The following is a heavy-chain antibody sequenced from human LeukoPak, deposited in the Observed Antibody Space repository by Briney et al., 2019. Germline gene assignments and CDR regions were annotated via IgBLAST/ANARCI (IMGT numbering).Heavy chain of an antibody. CDR3: AKDYRVNWGLFDY. CDR2: ISYDGNHK. Sequence: AGGSLRLSCAASGFTFSSYGMHWVRQAPGKGLEWVAVISYDGNHKYYADSVKGRFTISRDNSKNTLYLQMNSLRAEDTAVYFCAKDYRVNWGLFDYWGQGTLVTVSS. V-gene: IGHV3-30*18. D-gene: IGHD7-27*01. CDR1: GFTFSSYG. J-gene: IGHJ4*02.